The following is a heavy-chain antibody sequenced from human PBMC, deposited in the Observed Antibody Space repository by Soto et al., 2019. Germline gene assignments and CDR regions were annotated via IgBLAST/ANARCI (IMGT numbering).Heavy chain of an antibody. D-gene: IGHD2-2*01. Sequence: GGSLRLSCAASGFTFSNYGMHWVRQAPGKGLEWVAVISYDGSNKYYADSVKGRFSISRDNSKNTLYLQMISLRSEDTAVYYCAKVTGYCSSSSCRRDYYYYYGMDVWGQGTTVTVSS. V-gene: IGHV3-30*18. CDR1: GFTFSNYG. CDR3: AKVTGYCSSSSCRRDYYYYYGMDV. CDR2: ISYDGSNK. J-gene: IGHJ6*02.